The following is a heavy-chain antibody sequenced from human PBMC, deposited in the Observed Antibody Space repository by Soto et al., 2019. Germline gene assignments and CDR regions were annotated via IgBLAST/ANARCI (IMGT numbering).Heavy chain of an antibody. D-gene: IGHD6-13*01. V-gene: IGHV6-1*01. CDR2: TYYRSKWYN. Sequence: QAQLQQSGPGLVKPSQTLSLTCVISGDSVSSNSAAWNWIRQSPSRGLEWLGRTYYRSKWYNDYAVSVRSRITINPDTSKNQFSLQLNSVTPEDTAVYYCARGIAAGRGDWLDPWGQGTLVTVSS. CDR3: ARGIAAGRGDWLDP. J-gene: IGHJ5*02. CDR1: GDSVSSNSAA.